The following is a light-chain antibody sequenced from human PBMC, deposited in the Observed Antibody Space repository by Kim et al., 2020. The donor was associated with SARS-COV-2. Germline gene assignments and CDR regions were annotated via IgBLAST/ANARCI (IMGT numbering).Light chain of an antibody. CDR3: AAWDDSLNGPV. V-gene: IGLV1-44*01. Sequence: QSVVTQPPSASGTPGQRVTMSCSGSSSNIGSNTVNWYQQVPGTAPKLLIFNNNQRPSGVPDRFSGSKSGTSASLAISGLRSEDEADYYCAAWDDSLNGPVFGGGTKVTVL. CDR1: SSNIGSNT. CDR2: NNN. J-gene: IGLJ3*02.